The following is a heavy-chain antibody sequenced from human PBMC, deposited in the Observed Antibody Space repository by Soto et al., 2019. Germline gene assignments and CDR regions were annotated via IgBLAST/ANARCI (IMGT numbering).Heavy chain of an antibody. J-gene: IGHJ5*02. CDR2: INPNSGGT. Sequence: GASVKVSCKAPGYTFTGYYMHWVRQAPGQGLEWMGWINPNSGGTNYAQKLQGRVTMTTDTSTSTAYMELRSLRSDDTAVYYCARVKGSGWLNWFDPWGQGTPVTVSS. CDR3: ARVKGSGWLNWFDP. D-gene: IGHD6-19*01. CDR1: GYTFTGYY. V-gene: IGHV1-2*02.